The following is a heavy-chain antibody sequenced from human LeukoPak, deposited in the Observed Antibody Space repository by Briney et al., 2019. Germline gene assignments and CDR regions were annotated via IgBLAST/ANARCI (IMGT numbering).Heavy chain of an antibody. D-gene: IGHD2-21*02. Sequence: GGSLGLSCAASGFTFSSYEMNWVRQAPGKGLEWVSYISSSGSTIYYADSVKGRFTISRDNAKNSLYLQMNSLRAEDTAVYYCARVTAILLGDAFDIWGQGTMVTVSS. CDR1: GFTFSSYE. V-gene: IGHV3-48*03. CDR3: ARVTAILLGDAFDI. J-gene: IGHJ3*02. CDR2: ISSSGSTI.